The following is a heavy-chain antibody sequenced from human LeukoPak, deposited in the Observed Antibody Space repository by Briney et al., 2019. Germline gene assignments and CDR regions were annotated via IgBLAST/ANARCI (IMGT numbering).Heavy chain of an antibody. CDR1: GFTFSSYW. CDR3: AREDVDITVAASGAFDI. Sequence: GESLTLSCTASGFTFSSYWMHWVRQAPPKGMVLVSRIISDGSTTSYADSVKGRFTISRDNAKNTLYLQMNSLRAEDTAVYYCAREDVDITVAASGAFDIWGQGTMVTVSS. D-gene: IGHD6-19*01. J-gene: IGHJ3*02. V-gene: IGHV3-74*01. CDR2: IISDGSTT.